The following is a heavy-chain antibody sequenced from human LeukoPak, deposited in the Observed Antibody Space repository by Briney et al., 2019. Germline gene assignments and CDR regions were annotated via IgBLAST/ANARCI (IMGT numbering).Heavy chain of an antibody. J-gene: IGHJ4*02. Sequence: GGSLRLSCAASGFTVSSNYMSWVRQAPGKGLKWVSVIYSGGSTYYADSVKGRFTISRDNSKNTLYLQMNSLRAEDTAVYYCARPGIAAAGEFDYWGQGTLVTVSS. CDR3: ARPGIAAAGEFDY. V-gene: IGHV3-53*01. D-gene: IGHD6-13*01. CDR1: GFTVSSNY. CDR2: IYSGGST.